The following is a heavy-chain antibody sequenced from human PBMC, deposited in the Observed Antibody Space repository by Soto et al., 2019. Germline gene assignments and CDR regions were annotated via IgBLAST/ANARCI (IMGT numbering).Heavy chain of an antibody. V-gene: IGHV4-30-4*08. CDR3: ARDGAQEGSFRANWFDP. D-gene: IGHD3-10*01. J-gene: IGHJ5*02. Sequence: LSLTCTVSGGSISSDDYYWSWIRQPPGKGLEWIGYIHYRGSAYYNPSLKSRLTISIDTSKNQFSLKLSSVTAADTAVYYCARDGAQEGSFRANWFDPWGQGSLVT. CDR1: GGSISSDDYY. CDR2: IHYRGSA.